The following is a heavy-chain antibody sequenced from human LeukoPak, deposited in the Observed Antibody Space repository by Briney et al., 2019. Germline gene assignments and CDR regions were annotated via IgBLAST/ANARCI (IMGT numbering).Heavy chain of an antibody. Sequence: SETLSLTCTVSGGSISSGGYYWRWIRQHPGKGLEWIGYIYYSGSTYYNPSLKSRVTISVDTSKNQFSLKLSSVTAADTAVYYCARSTVTMSKAFDIWGQGTMVTVSS. CDR1: GGSISSGGYY. J-gene: IGHJ3*02. CDR2: IYYSGST. CDR3: ARSTVTMSKAFDI. V-gene: IGHV4-31*03. D-gene: IGHD4-17*01.